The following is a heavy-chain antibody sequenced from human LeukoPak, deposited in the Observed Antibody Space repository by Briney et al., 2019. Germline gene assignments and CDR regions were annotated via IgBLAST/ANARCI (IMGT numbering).Heavy chain of an antibody. Sequence: ASVKVSCKASGYTFTGYYMHWVRQAPGQGLEWMGRINPNSGGTNYAQKFQGWVTMTRDTSISTAYMELSRLRSDDTAVYYCARGPPGYCSSTSCYDFDYWGQGTLVTVSS. CDR2: INPNSGGT. CDR3: ARGPPGYCSSTSCYDFDY. CDR1: GYTFTGYY. D-gene: IGHD2-2*01. V-gene: IGHV1-2*04. J-gene: IGHJ4*02.